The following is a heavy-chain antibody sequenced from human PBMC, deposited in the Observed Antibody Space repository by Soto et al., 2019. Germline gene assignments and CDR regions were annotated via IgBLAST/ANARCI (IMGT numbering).Heavy chain of an antibody. CDR1: GFFFRSYA. Sequence: QVQLVESGGGVVQPGRSLRLSCAASGFFFRSYAMHWVRQAPGKGLEWVAVISYDGSNKYYADSVKGRFTISRDNSKNTLYLQMNSLRAEDTAVYYCARPQGTTYDDIWNGYHDYWGQGTLVTVSS. V-gene: IGHV3-30-3*01. CDR2: ISYDGSNK. J-gene: IGHJ4*02. CDR3: ARPQGTTYDDIWNGYHDY. D-gene: IGHD3-3*01.